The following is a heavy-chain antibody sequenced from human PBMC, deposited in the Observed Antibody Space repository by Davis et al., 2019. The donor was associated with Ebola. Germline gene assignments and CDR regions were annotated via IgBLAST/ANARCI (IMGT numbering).Heavy chain of an antibody. Sequence: GESLKISCAASGFTFSSYWMSWVRQAPGTLLFLLPTIKQDGSEKYYADSVKGRFTISRDNSKNTLYLQMNSLRAEDTAVYYCARAKNYYDSSGYLGYWGQGTLVTVSS. V-gene: IGHV3-7*04. CDR3: ARAKNYYDSSGYLGY. D-gene: IGHD3-22*01. J-gene: IGHJ4*02. CDR2: IKQDGSEK. CDR1: GFTFSSYW.